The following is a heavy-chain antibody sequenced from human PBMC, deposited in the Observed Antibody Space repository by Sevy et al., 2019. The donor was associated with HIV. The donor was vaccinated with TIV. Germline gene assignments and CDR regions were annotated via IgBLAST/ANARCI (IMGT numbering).Heavy chain of an antibody. CDR2: ISGSSGST. CDR3: AKEPGTTPTYYFDY. CDR1: GFTFSSYA. D-gene: IGHD1-7*01. V-gene: IGHV3-23*01. Sequence: GGSLRLSCAASGFTFSSYAMSWVRQAPGKGLEWVSGISGSSGSTYYAYSVKGRFTISRDNSKNTLYLQMNSLRAEDTAVYYCAKEPGTTPTYYFDYWGHGTLVTVSS. J-gene: IGHJ4*01.